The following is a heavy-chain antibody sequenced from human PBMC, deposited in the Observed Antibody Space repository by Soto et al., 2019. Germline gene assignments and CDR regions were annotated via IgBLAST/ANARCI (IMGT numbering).Heavy chain of an antibody. CDR2: IFSNDEK. Sequence: QVTLKESGPVLVKPTETLTLTCTVSGFSLSNARMGVSWIRQPPGKALEWLAHIFSNDEKSYSTSLKSRLTISKDTSKSQVVLTMTNMDPVDTATYYCARISYDSSGYYYVFDYSGQGTLVTVSS. D-gene: IGHD3-22*01. J-gene: IGHJ4*02. V-gene: IGHV2-26*01. CDR3: ARISYDSSGYYYVFDY. CDR1: GFSLSNARMG.